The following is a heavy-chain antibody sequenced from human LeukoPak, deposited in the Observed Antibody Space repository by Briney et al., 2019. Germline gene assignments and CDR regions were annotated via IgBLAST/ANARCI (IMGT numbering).Heavy chain of an antibody. Sequence: PGGSLRLSCAASGFTFSSYSMNWVRQAPGKGLEWVSSISGSSSYIYYADSVKGRFTISRDNTKNSLYLQMNSLRAEDTAVYYCRGDSSGYSDSWGQGTLVTVSS. D-gene: IGHD3-22*01. V-gene: IGHV3-21*01. CDR3: RGDSSGYSDS. CDR2: ISGSSSYI. CDR1: GFTFSSYS. J-gene: IGHJ5*01.